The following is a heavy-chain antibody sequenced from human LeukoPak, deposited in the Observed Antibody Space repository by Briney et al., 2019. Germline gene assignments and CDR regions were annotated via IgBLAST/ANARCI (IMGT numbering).Heavy chain of an antibody. CDR3: AKGVGTSYHYHMDV. D-gene: IGHD1-26*01. V-gene: IGHV3-7*03. Sequence: PGGSLRLSCAASGFTFSSYWMSWVRQAPGKGLEWVAKIKQDGSEKYFVDSVKGRFTISRDNAKNSLYLQMNSLRAEGMALYYCAKGVGTSYHYHMDVWGKGTTVIVSS. J-gene: IGHJ6*03. CDR2: IKQDGSEK. CDR1: GFTFSSYW.